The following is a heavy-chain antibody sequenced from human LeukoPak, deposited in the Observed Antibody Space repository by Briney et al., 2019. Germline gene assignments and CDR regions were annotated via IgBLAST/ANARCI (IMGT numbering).Heavy chain of an antibody. Sequence: TGGSLRLSCAASGFTFSNYWMSWVRQAPGKGLEWVANIKQDGSEKYYVDSVKGRFTISRDNAKNSLYLQMNSLRVEDTAVHYCAEASGRGSWGQGTLVTVSS. CDR2: IKQDGSEK. CDR3: AEASGRGS. V-gene: IGHV3-7*01. CDR1: GFTFSNYW. D-gene: IGHD6-6*01. J-gene: IGHJ5*02.